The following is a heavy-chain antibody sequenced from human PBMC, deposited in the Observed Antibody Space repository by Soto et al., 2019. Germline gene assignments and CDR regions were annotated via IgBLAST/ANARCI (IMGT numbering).Heavy chain of an antibody. CDR3: ARDETSDYGYNLRSLGY. CDR1: GFTFSSYW. V-gene: IGHV3-74*01. D-gene: IGHD5-12*01. J-gene: IGHJ4*02. Sequence: PGGSLRLSCAASGFTFSSYWMHWVRQAPGKGLVWVSRINSDGSSTSYADSVKGRFTISRDNAKNTLYLQMNSLRAEDTAVYYCARDETSDYGYNLRSLGYWGQGTLVTVSS. CDR2: INSDGSST.